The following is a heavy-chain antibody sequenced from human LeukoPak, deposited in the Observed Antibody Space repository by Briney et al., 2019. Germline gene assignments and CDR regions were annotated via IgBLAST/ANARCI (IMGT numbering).Heavy chain of an antibody. J-gene: IGHJ3*02. CDR1: GYTFTSYY. Sequence: ASVKVSCKASGYTFTSYYMHWVRQAPGQGLEWMGIINPSGGSTSYAQKFQGRVTMTRDTSTSTVYMELSSLRSEDTAVYYCASQLGLGEFSFPSAFDIWGQGTLVTVSS. CDR3: ASQLGLGEFSFPSAFDI. V-gene: IGHV1-46*01. CDR2: INPSGGST. D-gene: IGHD3-16*02.